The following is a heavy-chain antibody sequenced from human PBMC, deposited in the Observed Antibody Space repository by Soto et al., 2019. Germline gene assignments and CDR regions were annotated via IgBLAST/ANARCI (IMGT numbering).Heavy chain of an antibody. CDR1: GFTFSYYW. CDR3: ARGDRGAFDI. CDR2: IHSDGSST. D-gene: IGHD1-26*01. J-gene: IGHJ3*02. V-gene: IGHV3-74*01. Sequence: EVQLVESGGGLVQPGESLRLSCAASGFTFSYYWMHWVRQAPGKGLVWVSRIHSDGSSTTYADSVKGRFTISRDNARNTVDLQMHGLRVEDTAVYYCARGDRGAFDIWGQGTVVTVSS.